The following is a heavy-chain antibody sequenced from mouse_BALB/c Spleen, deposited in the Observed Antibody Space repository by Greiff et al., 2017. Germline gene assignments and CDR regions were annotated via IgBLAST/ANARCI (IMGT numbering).Heavy chain of an antibody. CDR2: INPYNDGT. CDR3: ARRDWGYWCFDV. J-gene: IGHJ1*01. D-gene: IGHD4-1*01. Sequence: VQLQQSGPELVKPGASVKMSCKASGYTFTSYVMHWVKQKPGQGLEWIGYINPYNDGTKYNEKFKGKATLTSDKSTSAAYMELSSLTSEDSAVYCCARRDWGYWCFDVWGEGTTVTVSS. CDR1: GYTFTSYV. V-gene: IGHV1-14*01.